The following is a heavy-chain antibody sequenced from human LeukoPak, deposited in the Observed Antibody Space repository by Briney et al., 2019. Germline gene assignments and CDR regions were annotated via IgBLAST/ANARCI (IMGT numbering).Heavy chain of an antibody. CDR3: ARGVRGLMIATDI. Sequence: GGSLRLSCAVSEFTFSNYWMHWVRQAPGKGLVWVSRINSDGSSTNYAGSVKGRFTISRDNAKNTLYLQMNSLRAEDTAMYYCARGVRGLMIATDIWGQGTVVTVSP. CDR2: INSDGSST. J-gene: IGHJ3*02. V-gene: IGHV3-74*01. CDR1: EFTFSNYW. D-gene: IGHD3-10*01.